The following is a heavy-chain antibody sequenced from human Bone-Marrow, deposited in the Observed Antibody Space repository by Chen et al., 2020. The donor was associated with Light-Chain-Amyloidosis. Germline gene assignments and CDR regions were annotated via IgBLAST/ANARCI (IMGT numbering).Heavy chain of an antibody. Sequence: QVQLVESGGGVVQPGRSLRLSCAASGFTFSSYAMHCVRQAPGKGLEWVAVISYDGSNKYYADSVKGRFTISRDNSKNTLYLQMNSLRAEDTAVYYCASRDSSSSSGYYYYGMDVWGQGTTVTVSS. D-gene: IGHD6-6*01. CDR2: ISYDGSNK. CDR3: ASRDSSSSSGYYYYGMDV. J-gene: IGHJ6*02. V-gene: IGHV3-30-3*01. CDR1: GFTFSSYA.